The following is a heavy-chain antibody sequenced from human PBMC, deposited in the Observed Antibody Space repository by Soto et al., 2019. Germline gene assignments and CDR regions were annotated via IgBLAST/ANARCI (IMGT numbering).Heavy chain of an antibody. Sequence: QPGGSLRLSCAASGFTFSSYAMSWVRQAPGKGLEWVSAISGSGGSTYYADSVKGRFAISRDNSKNTLYLQMNSLRAEDTAVYYCAGKGALHHPTYYYMDVWGKGTTVTVSS. CDR3: AGKGALHHPTYYYMDV. J-gene: IGHJ6*03. V-gene: IGHV3-23*01. CDR2: ISGSGGST. CDR1: GFTFSSYA.